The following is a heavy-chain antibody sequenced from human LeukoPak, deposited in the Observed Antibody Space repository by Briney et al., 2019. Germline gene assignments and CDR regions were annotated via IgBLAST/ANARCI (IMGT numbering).Heavy chain of an antibody. CDR2: INSDGSST. Sequence: PGGSLRLSCAASGFTFSSYWMHWVRQAPGKGLVWVSRINSDGSSTSYADSVKGRFTISRDNAKNTLYLQMNSLRAEDTAVYYCARSGYSSGWSAVAFDICGHGTMVTVSS. CDR1: GFTFSSYW. J-gene: IGHJ3*02. V-gene: IGHV3-74*01. D-gene: IGHD6-19*01. CDR3: ARSGYSSGWSAVAFDI.